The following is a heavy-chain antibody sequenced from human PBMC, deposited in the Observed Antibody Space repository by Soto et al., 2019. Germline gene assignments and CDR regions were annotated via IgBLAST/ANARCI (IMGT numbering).Heavy chain of an antibody. V-gene: IGHV4-4*02. CDR2: IYHSGST. J-gene: IGHJ6*02. CDR3: AAFGGRYYYYGMDV. D-gene: IGHD3-16*01. CDR1: GGSISSSNW. Sequence: PSETLSLTCAVSGGSISSSNWWSWVRQPPGKGLEWIGEIYHSGSTNYNPSLKSRVTISVDTSKNQFSLKLSSVTAADTAVYYCAAFGGRYYYYGMDVWGQGTTVTVSS.